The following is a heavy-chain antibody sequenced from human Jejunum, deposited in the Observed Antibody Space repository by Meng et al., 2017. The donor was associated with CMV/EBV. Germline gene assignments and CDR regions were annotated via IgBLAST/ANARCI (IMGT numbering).Heavy chain of an antibody. CDR3: AKDRHGGNLGLLDY. D-gene: IGHD4-23*01. CDR2: IYSDGIII. Sequence: VVSGRGLVHAGGVLRISCAASGFSFSSYWMHWVRQAPGKGLVWVSRIYSDGIIINYADSVKGRFTISRDNAKNTLYLQMNSLRAEDTAVYYCAKDRHGGNLGLLDYWGQGTLVTVSS. V-gene: IGHV3-74*01. CDR1: GFSFSSYW. J-gene: IGHJ4*02.